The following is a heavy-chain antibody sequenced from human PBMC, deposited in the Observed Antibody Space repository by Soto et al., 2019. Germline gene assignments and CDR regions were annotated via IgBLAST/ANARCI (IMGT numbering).Heavy chain of an antibody. CDR3: AKGFCSSGSCSRGYLDY. J-gene: IGHJ4*02. CDR2: ISDSGTGT. D-gene: IGHD2-15*01. V-gene: IGHV3-23*01. CDR1: GFTFSSYA. Sequence: GGSLRLSCAASGFTFSSYAMRWVRQAPGKGLEWVSGISDSGTGTYYADSVKGRCTISRDNSKNTLYLQMNSLRAEDTAVYYCAKGFCSSGSCSRGYLDYWGQGTLVTVSS.